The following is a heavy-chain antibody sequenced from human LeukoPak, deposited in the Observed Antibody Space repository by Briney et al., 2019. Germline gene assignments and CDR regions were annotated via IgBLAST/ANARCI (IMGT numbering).Heavy chain of an antibody. CDR2: INPKSGDT. D-gene: IGHD3-22*01. Sequence: ASVKVSCKASGHTFTGYYMHWVRQAPGQGLEWMGWINPKSGDTNHAQKFQGRVTITADESTSTAYMELSSLRSEDTAVYYCARAPYYYDSSGYYGGWFDPWGQGTLVTVSS. CDR1: GHTFTGYY. J-gene: IGHJ5*02. V-gene: IGHV1-2*02. CDR3: ARAPYYYDSSGYYGGWFDP.